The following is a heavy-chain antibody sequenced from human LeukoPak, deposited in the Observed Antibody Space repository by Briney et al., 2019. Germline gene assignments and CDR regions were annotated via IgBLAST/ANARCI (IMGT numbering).Heavy chain of an antibody. V-gene: IGHV4-34*01. Sequence: PSETLSLTCAVHGGSFSGYYWSWIRQPPGKGLEWIGEINHSGSTNYKLSLKSRVTISIDTSKNQFSLKLSSVTAADTAVYYCAGGSVVAAPRDWGQGTLVTVSS. CDR3: AGGSVVAAPRD. CDR2: INHSGST. CDR1: GGSFSGYY. D-gene: IGHD2-15*01. J-gene: IGHJ4*02.